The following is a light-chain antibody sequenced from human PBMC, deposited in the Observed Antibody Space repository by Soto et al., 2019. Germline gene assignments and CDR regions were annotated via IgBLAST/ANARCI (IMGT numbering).Light chain of an antibody. Sequence: QSALTQPDSVSGSPGQSITISCTGTSSDVGGYNYVSWYQQHPGKAPKLMIYDVSNRPSGVSNRFSGSKSGNTASLTISGLQAGDEEDYYCSSYTSSSTQVFGTGTKLTVL. V-gene: IGLV2-14*01. CDR2: DVS. CDR3: SSYTSSSTQV. J-gene: IGLJ1*01. CDR1: SSDVGGYNY.